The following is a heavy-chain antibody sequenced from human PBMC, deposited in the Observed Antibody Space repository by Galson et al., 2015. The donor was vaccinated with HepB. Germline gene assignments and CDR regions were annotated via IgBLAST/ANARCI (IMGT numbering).Heavy chain of an antibody. Sequence: SLRLSCAASGFTFRSYGMHWVRQAPGEGLEWVAGIWYDGSNKYYADPVKGRFTISRDNSKNTLYLQMNSLRAEDTAVYYCARANYDFWNGYYYYHGMDVWGQRTTVTVSS. V-gene: IGHV3-33*01. CDR1: GFTFRSYG. CDR2: IWYDGSNK. J-gene: IGHJ6*02. D-gene: IGHD3-3*01. CDR3: ARANYDFWNGYYYYHGMDV.